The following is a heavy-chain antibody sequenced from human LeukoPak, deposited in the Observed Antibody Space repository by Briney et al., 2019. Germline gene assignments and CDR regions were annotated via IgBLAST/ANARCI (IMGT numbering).Heavy chain of an antibody. J-gene: IGHJ4*02. Sequence: GGSLRLSCAASGFTFSNYAMSWVRQAPGKGLEWVSAISGSGGSTYYADSVKGRFTISRDNSKNTLYLQMNSLRAEDTAVYYCAKHSSSWFNTRDYWGQGTLVTVSS. D-gene: IGHD6-13*01. CDR1: GFTFSNYA. V-gene: IGHV3-23*01. CDR2: ISGSGGST. CDR3: AKHSSSWFNTRDY.